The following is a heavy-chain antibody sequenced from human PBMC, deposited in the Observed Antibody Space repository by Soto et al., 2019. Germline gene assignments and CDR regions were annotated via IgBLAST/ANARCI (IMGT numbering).Heavy chain of an antibody. CDR3: ARAPPFYSYGLNL. V-gene: IGHV4-34*01. CDR2: INHDGTI. J-gene: IGHJ3*01. Sequence: SETLSLTCTVSGDSISSADYYWSWIRQTPGEGLEWIGEINHDGTISYNPSLKTRVAISLDTAMNLFSLKLSSVTAADTAVYFCARAPPFYSYGLNLWGPGTMVTVSS. CDR1: GDSISSADYY. D-gene: IGHD2-15*01.